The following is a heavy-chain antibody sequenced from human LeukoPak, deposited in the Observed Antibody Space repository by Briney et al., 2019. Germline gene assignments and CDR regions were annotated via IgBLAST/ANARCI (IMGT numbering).Heavy chain of an antibody. V-gene: IGHV4-4*09. J-gene: IGHJ4*02. Sequence: SETLSLTCTVPGGSISSYYWSWIRQPPGKGLEWIGYIYTSGSTNYNPSLKSRVTLSVDTSKTQFSLKLSSVTAAGTAVYYCARLNPRTYYDFWSGGGFDYWGQGTLVTVSS. CDR3: ARLNPRTYYDFWSGGGFDY. D-gene: IGHD3-3*01. CDR2: IYTSGST. CDR1: GGSISSYY.